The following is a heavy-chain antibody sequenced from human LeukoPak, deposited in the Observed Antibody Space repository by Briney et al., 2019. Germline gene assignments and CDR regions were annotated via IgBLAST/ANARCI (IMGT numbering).Heavy chain of an antibody. V-gene: IGHV4-59*01. Sequence: PSETLSLTCAVYGGSFSGYYWSWIRQPPGKGLEWIGYIYYSGSTNYNPSLKSRVTISVDTSKNQFSLKLSSVTAADTAVYYCAKEADYYGMDVWGQGTTVTVSS. J-gene: IGHJ6*02. CDR1: GGSFSGYY. CDR3: AKEADYYGMDV. CDR2: IYYSGST.